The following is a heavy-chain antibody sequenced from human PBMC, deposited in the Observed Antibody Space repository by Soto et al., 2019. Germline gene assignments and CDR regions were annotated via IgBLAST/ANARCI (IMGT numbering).Heavy chain of an antibody. J-gene: IGHJ4*02. D-gene: IGHD3-16*01. Sequence: EVQLVESGGGLVQPGGSLSLSCAASGFTVSSNYMSWVRHARGKGLEWVSVIYSGGSTYYADSVKGRFTISRDNSKNTLYLQMNSLRAEDTAVYYCARDHGGVAWGYWGQGTLVTVSS. V-gene: IGHV3-66*01. CDR2: IYSGGST. CDR3: ARDHGGVAWGY. CDR1: GFTVSSNY.